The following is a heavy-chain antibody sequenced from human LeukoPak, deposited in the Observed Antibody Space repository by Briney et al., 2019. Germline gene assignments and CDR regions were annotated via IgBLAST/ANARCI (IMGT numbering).Heavy chain of an antibody. CDR2: IYYSGST. J-gene: IGHJ4*02. V-gene: IGHV4-59*01. CDR3: ARLPTTVTPSS. CDR1: GGSISSYY. D-gene: IGHD4-17*01. Sequence: PSETLSLTCTVSGGSISSYYWSWIRQPPGKGLEWIGYIYYSGSTNYNPSLKSRVTISVDTSKNQFSLKLSSVTAADTAVYYCARLPTTVTPSSWGQGTLVTASS.